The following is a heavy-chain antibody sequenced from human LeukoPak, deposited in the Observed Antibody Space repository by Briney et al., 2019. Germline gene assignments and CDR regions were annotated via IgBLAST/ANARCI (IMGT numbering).Heavy chain of an antibody. CDR2: IYHSGST. CDR3: ARDSDFQH. CDR1: GGSFSGYH. D-gene: IGHD2-21*01. J-gene: IGHJ1*01. V-gene: IGHV4-34*01. Sequence: SETLSLTCAVYGGSFSGYHWSWIRQPPGKGLEWIGEIYHSGSTNYNPSLKSRVTISVDKSKNQFSLKLSSVTAADTAVYYCARDSDFQHWGQGTLVTVSS.